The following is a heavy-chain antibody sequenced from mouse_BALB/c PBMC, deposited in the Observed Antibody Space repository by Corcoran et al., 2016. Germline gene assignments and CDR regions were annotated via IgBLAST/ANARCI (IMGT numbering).Heavy chain of an antibody. CDR2: ILRGSGST. Sequence: QVQLQQSGAELMKPGASVKISCKATGYTFSSYWIEWVKQRPGHGLEWIGEILRGSGSTNYNEKFKGKATFTSDTSSNTAYLQLSSLTSEDSAVYYCAGTALALSAMDYWCQGTSVTVSS. J-gene: IGHJ4*01. CDR3: AGTALALSAMDY. CDR1: GYTFSSYW. D-gene: IGHD3-2*01. V-gene: IGHV1-9*01.